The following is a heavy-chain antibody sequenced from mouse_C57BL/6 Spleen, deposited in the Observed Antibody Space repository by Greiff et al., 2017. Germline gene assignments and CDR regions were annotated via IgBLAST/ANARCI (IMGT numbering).Heavy chain of an antibody. CDR2: IDPSDSYT. D-gene: IGHD3-2*02. CDR3: TLTAQATGY. CDR1: GYTFTSYW. Sequence: QVQLQQPGAELVKPGASVKLSCKASGYTFTSYWMQWVKQRPGQGLEWIREIDPSDSYTNYNQKFKGKATLTVDTSSSTAYMQLSSLTSEDTAVYYCTLTAQATGYWGQGTTLTVSS. V-gene: IGHV1-50*01. J-gene: IGHJ2*01.